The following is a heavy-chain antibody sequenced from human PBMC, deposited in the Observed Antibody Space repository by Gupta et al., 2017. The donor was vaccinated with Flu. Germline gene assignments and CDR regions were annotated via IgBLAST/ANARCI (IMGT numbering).Heavy chain of an antibody. CDR3: ARVAWIESTGDYYYDF. D-gene: IGHD5-12*01. J-gene: IGHJ4*02. Sequence: QVHLQESGPGLLKPSQTLSVDCAVSGGSIATRFYYWSWIHQHPTQGLEWIGYIYHTGTTYYNPSLKSRVTISVDSSRNHFSLNLRSVTAADTAVYFCARVAWIESTGDYYYDFWGQGTLVTVSS. CDR1: GGSIATRFYY. V-gene: IGHV4-31*11. CDR2: IYHTGTT.